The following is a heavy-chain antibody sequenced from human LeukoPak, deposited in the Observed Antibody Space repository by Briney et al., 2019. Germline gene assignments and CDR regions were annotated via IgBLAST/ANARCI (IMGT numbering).Heavy chain of an antibody. CDR2: IKQDGSEK. CDR1: GFTFSNSW. Sequence: PGGSLRLSCAASGFTFSNSWMSWVRQAPGKGLEWVAKIKQDGSEKYYVDSVKGRFTISRDNAKNSLYLQMNSLRAEDTAVYYCARDEYNWNVDAFDIWGQGTVVTVSS. D-gene: IGHD1-20*01. V-gene: IGHV3-7*01. J-gene: IGHJ3*02. CDR3: ARDEYNWNVDAFDI.